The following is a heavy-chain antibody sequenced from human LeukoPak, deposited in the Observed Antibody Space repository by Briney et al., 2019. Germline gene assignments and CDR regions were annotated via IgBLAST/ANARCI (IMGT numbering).Heavy chain of an antibody. D-gene: IGHD2-15*01. Sequence: GGSLRLSCAASGFTFSSYGMHWVRQAPGKGLEWVAVIWNDGSNKYYADSVKGRFTISRDNSKNTLYLQMNSLRAEDTAVYYCAKDPGYCSGGSCYPLYFDYWGQGTLVTVSS. J-gene: IGHJ4*02. CDR3: AKDPGYCSGGSCYPLYFDY. V-gene: IGHV3-30*02. CDR1: GFTFSSYG. CDR2: IWNDGSNK.